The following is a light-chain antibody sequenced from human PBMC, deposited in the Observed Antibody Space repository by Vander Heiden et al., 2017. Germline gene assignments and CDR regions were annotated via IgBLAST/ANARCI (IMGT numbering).Light chain of an antibody. CDR2: DVS. J-gene: IGLJ3*02. Sequence: SALPQPAPVSGSPGQSITIACTGTSSDVGGYNYVSWYQQRPGKAPELMIYDVSTRPSGVSNRFSGSKSGNTASLTISGLQAEDEAAYYCSAYTSSHTLVFGGGTKLTVL. V-gene: IGLV2-14*03. CDR1: SSDVGGYNY. CDR3: SAYTSSHTLV.